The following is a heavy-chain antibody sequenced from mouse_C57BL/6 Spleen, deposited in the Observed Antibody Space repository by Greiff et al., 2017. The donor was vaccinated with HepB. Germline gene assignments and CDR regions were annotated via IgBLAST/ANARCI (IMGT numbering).Heavy chain of an antibody. CDR1: GYTFTDYE. D-gene: IGHD2-4*01. V-gene: IGHV1-15*01. CDR3: TAPLYDYDLYYYAMDY. J-gene: IGHJ4*01. CDR2: IDPETGGT. Sequence: QVQLQQSGAELVRPGASVTLSCKASGYTFTDYEMHWVKQTPVHGLEWIGAIDPETGGTAYNQKFKGKATLPADKSSSTAYMELLSLTTEDSAVYYCTAPLYDYDLYYYAMDYWGQGTSVTVSS.